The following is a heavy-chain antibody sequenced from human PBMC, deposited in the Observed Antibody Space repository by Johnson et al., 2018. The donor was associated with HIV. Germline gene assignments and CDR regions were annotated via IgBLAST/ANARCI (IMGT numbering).Heavy chain of an antibody. CDR1: GFTFSSYG. Sequence: QVQLVESGGGVVQPGGSLRLSCAASGFTFSSYGMHWVRQAPGKGLEWVAVISYDGSNKYYADSVKGRFTISRDNSKNTLYLQMNSLRVEDTAVYYCAREGEDAFDIWGQGTMVTVSS. CDR2: ISYDGSNK. D-gene: IGHD1-26*01. CDR3: AREGEDAFDI. J-gene: IGHJ3*02. V-gene: IGHV3-30*19.